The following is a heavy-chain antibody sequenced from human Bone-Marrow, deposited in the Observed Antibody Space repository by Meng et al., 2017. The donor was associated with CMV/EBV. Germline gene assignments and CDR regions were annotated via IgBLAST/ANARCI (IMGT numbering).Heavy chain of an antibody. J-gene: IGHJ4*02. V-gene: IGHV3-7*01. CDR1: GFTFSSYW. CDR2: IKQDGSEK. CDR3: ASSYSSRSLLGFDY. Sequence: GESLKISCAASGFTFSSYWMSWVRQAPGKGLEWVANIKQDGSEKYYVDSVKGRFTISRDNAKNSLYLQMNSLRAEDTAVYYCASSYSSRSLLGFDYWGQGTLVTVSS. D-gene: IGHD6-13*01.